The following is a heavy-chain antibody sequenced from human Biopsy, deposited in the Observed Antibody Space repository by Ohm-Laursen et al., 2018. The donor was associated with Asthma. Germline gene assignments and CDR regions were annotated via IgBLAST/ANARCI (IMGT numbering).Heavy chain of an antibody. D-gene: IGHD6-6*01. V-gene: IGHV3-30*18. CDR3: AKGDGPRPVADHLDI. J-gene: IGHJ4*02. CDR2: ISKDGILT. Sequence: SLRLSCAASGFTFRKSAMHWVRQAPGKGLEWVALISKDGILTNYADSVKGRFTISRDISTNTLHLLMISLRQEDTGVYFCAKGDGPRPVADHLDIWGQGARVIVSS. CDR1: GFTFRKSA.